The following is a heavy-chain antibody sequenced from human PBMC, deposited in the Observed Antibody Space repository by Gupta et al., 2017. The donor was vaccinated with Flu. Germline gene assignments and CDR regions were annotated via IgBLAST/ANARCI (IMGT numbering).Heavy chain of an antibody. CDR1: G. CDR3: ARGRGSYSSSWRDGPFDH. CDR2: IWYDGSNK. J-gene: IGHJ4*02. D-gene: IGHD6-13*01. V-gene: IGHV3-33*01. Sequence: GMHLVRQAPGKGLEWVAVIWYDGSNKYYADSVKGRFTISRDNSKNTLYLQMNSLRAEETAVYYCARGRGSYSSSWRDGPFDHGGQGTMVTVYS.